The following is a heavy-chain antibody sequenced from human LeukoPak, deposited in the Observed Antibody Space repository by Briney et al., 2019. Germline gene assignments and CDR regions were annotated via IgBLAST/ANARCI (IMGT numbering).Heavy chain of an antibody. D-gene: IGHD2-2*01. CDR2: ISSSSSTI. Sequence: GGSLRLSCAASGFTFSSYGMTWVRQAPGKGLEWVSYISSSSSTIYYADSVKGRFTISRDNSKNTLYLQMNSLRAEDTAVYYCARETFCTNTTCPIGDHFDYWGQGTLVTVSS. CDR1: GFTFSSYG. V-gene: IGHV3-48*01. CDR3: ARETFCTNTTCPIGDHFDY. J-gene: IGHJ4*02.